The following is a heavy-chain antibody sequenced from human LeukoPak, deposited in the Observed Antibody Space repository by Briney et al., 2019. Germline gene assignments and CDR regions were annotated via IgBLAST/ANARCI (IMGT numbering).Heavy chain of an antibody. Sequence: GGSLRLSCAASGFTFSSYGMHWVRQAPGKGLEWVAVIRYDGSNKYYADSVKGRFTISRDNSKNTLYLQMNTLRAEDTAVYYCAKDGVAYCGGDCYSDYWGQGTLVTVSS. J-gene: IGHJ4*02. CDR2: IRYDGSNK. CDR1: GFTFSSYG. D-gene: IGHD2-21*01. V-gene: IGHV3-30*02. CDR3: AKDGVAYCGGDCYSDY.